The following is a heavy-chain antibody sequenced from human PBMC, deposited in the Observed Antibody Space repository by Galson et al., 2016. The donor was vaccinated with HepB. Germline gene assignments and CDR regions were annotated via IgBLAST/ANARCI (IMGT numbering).Heavy chain of an antibody. Sequence: CAISGDSVSTISASWNWIRQSPSRGLEWLGRTYYRSTWKSDYAGAVNSRITINADASKNQFSLQLNSVTPEDTAVYFCARERRVGVIGYYFDFWGQGNLVTVSS. CDR3: ARERRVGVIGYYFDF. CDR2: TYYRSTWKS. CDR1: GDSVSTISAS. V-gene: IGHV6-1*01. J-gene: IGHJ4*02. D-gene: IGHD1-26*01.